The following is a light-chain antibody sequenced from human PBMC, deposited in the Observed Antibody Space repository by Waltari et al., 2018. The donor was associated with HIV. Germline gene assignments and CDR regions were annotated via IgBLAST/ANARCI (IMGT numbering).Light chain of an antibody. Sequence: QSALTQPRSVSGSPGPSVTISCTGTSSDVGTYNYVSWYQQHPGKAPKLMIFDVNKRPSGVPDRFSGSKSGNTASLTISGLQAEDEADYYCCSYADNYTWVFGGGTKPTVL. CDR1: SSDVGTYNY. J-gene: IGLJ3*02. CDR2: DVN. V-gene: IGLV2-11*01. CDR3: CSYADNYTWV.